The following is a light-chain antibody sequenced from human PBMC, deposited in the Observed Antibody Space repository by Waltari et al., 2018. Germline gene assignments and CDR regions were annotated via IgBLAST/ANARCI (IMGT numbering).Light chain of an antibody. Sequence: QSVLTQPPSASGTPGQRVTISCSGSTSNIGSHTVNWYHHPPGTAPKLLIFSNFPVPSGVPDRISGSKSGTAASLASSGLQSEDEGVYYCAAWDDSLNGVIFGGGTKLTVL. CDR2: SNF. V-gene: IGLV1-44*01. CDR1: TSNIGSHT. J-gene: IGLJ2*01. CDR3: AAWDDSLNGVI.